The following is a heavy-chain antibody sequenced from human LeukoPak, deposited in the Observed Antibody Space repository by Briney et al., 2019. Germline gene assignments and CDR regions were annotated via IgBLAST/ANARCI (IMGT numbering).Heavy chain of an antibody. CDR1: GFMFGSYA. CDR2: ISYDGSNK. V-gene: IGHV3-30-3*01. D-gene: IGHD2-2*01. CDR3: ARAAGPAVSFDY. J-gene: IGHJ4*02. Sequence: GGSLRLSCAASGFMFGSYAMHWVRQAPGKGLEWVAVISYDGSNKYYADSVKGRFTISRDNSKNTLYLQMNSLRAEDTAVYYCARAAGPAVSFDYWGQGTLVTVSS.